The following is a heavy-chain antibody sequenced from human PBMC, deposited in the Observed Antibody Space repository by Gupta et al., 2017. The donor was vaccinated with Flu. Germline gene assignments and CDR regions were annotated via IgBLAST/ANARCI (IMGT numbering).Heavy chain of an antibody. Sequence: WMHWVRQEAGKGVVWVSRIRNDGTMKDYADFVKGRFTVSRDNPRNTVFLEISSLRVDDTGVYFCARGSLVSGRYYHYGLDVWGQGTTVTVSS. CDR3: ARGSLVSGRYYHYGLDV. CDR1: W. D-gene: IGHD3-10*01. J-gene: IGHJ6*02. V-gene: IGHV3-74*01. CDR2: IRNDGTMK.